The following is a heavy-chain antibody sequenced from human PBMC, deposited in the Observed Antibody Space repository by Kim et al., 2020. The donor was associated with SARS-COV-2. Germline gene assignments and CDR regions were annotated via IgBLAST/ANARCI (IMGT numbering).Heavy chain of an antibody. V-gene: IGHV7-4-1*02. CDR3: ARDREVRGVISYYYYYMDV. D-gene: IGHD3-10*01. CDR2: INTNTGNP. J-gene: IGHJ6*03. CDR1: GYTFTSYA. Sequence: ASVKVSCKASGYTFTSYAMNWVRQAPGQGLERMGWINTNTGNPTYAQGFTGRFVFSLDTSVSTAYLQISSLKAEDTAVYYCARDREVRGVISYYYYYMDVWGKGTTVTVSS.